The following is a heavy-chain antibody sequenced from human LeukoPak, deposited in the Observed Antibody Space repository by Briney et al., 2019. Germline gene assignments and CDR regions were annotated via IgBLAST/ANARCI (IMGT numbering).Heavy chain of an antibody. CDR3: ARSPYSSSWYLPNFDY. CDR2: ISSSGSTI. V-gene: IGHV3-11*01. Sequence: GGSLRLSCAASGFTFSDYHMSWIRQAPGKGLEWVSYISSSGSTIYYADSVKGRFTISRDNAKNSLYLQMNSLRAEDTAVYYCARSPYSSSWYLPNFDYWGQGTLVTVSS. D-gene: IGHD6-13*01. J-gene: IGHJ4*02. CDR1: GFTFSDYH.